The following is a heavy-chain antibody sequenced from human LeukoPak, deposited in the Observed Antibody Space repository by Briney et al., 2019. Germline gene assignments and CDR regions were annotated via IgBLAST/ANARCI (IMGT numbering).Heavy chain of an antibody. CDR1: GFTFSSYG. Sequence: GGSLRLSCAASGFTFSSYGMSWVRQAPGKGLEWVSAISGSGGSTYYADSVKGRFTISRDNSKNTLYLQMNSLRAEDTAVYYCGRQRSSSWRPETSYYFDYWGQGALVTVSA. CDR3: GRQRSSSWRPETSYYFDY. CDR2: ISGSGGST. J-gene: IGHJ4*02. D-gene: IGHD6-13*01. V-gene: IGHV3-23*01.